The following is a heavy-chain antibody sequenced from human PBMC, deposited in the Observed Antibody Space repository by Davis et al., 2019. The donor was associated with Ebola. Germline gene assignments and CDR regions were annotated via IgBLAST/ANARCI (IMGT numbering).Heavy chain of an antibody. CDR2: ISSSSSYI. J-gene: IGHJ3*02. V-gene: IGHV3-21*01. Sequence: PGGSLRLSCAASGFTFSSYSMNWVRQAPGKGLEWVSSISSSSSYIYYADSVKGRFTISRDNAKNSLYLQMNSLRAEDTAVYYCARDPNLLGYSSGWRRYAFDIWGQGTMVTVSS. D-gene: IGHD6-19*01. CDR3: ARDPNLLGYSSGWRRYAFDI. CDR1: GFTFSSYS.